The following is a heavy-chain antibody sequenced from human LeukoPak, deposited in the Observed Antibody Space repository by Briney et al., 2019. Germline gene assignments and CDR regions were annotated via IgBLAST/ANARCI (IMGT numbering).Heavy chain of an antibody. CDR1: GFTFSSYS. Sequence: GSLRLSCAASGFTFSSYSMNWVRQAPGKGLEWVSSISSSSSYIYYADSVKGRFTISRDNAKNSLYLQMNSLRAEDTAVYYCARPPTYYFDSRGLFGYWGQGTLVTVSS. CDR2: ISSSSSYI. J-gene: IGHJ4*02. D-gene: IGHD3-22*01. CDR3: ARPPTYYFDSRGLFGY. V-gene: IGHV3-21*01.